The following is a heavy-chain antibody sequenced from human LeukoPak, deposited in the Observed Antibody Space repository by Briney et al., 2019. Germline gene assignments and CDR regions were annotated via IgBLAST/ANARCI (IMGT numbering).Heavy chain of an antibody. CDR2: IYYSGST. CDR1: GGSISGSDYY. V-gene: IGHV4-30-4*01. J-gene: IGHJ5*02. Sequence: PSETLSLTCSVSGGSISGSDYYWSWIRQPPGKGLEWIGYIYYSGSTYYSPSLKSRVTISVDTSRNQFSLKLNSVTAADTAVYYCARDKAGVATVDPWGQGTLVTVSS. CDR3: ARDKAGVATVDP. D-gene: IGHD3-10*01.